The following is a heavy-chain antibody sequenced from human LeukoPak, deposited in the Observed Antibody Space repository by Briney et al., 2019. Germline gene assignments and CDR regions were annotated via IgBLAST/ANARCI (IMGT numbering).Heavy chain of an antibody. CDR3: AKLGYDSSGSDY. J-gene: IGHJ4*02. CDR1: GFTFSSYG. V-gene: IGHV3-30*18. D-gene: IGHD3-22*01. Sequence: PGGSLTLSCAASGFTFSSYGMHWVRQPPGKGLEWVAVISYDGSNKYYADSVKGRFTISRDNSKNTLYLQVNSLRAEDTAVYYCAKLGYDSSGSDYWGQGTLVTVSS. CDR2: ISYDGSNK.